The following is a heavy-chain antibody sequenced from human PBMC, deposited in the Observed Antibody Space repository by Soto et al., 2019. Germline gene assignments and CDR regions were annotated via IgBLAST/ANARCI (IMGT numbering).Heavy chain of an antibody. CDR1: GGTFSSYA. CDR2: IIPIFGTA. J-gene: IGHJ6*02. V-gene: IGHV1-69*12. Sequence: QVQLVQSGAEVKKPGSSVKVSCKASGGTFSSYAISWVRQAPGQGLEWMGGIIPIFGTANYAQKFQGRVTIXXDXSXNTAYMELSSLRSEDTAVYYCANPAENDYYYYGMDVWGQGTTVTVSS. CDR3: ANPAENDYYYYGMDV.